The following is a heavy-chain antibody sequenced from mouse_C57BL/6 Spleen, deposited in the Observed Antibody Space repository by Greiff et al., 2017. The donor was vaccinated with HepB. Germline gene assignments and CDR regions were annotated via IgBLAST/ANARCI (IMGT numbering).Heavy chain of an antibody. D-gene: IGHD2-5*01. CDR3: AREEDYSNLFAY. J-gene: IGHJ3*01. CDR2: IDPSDSET. V-gene: IGHV1-52*01. CDR1: GYTFTSYW. Sequence: VQLQQSGAELVRPGSSVKLSCKASGYTFTSYWMHWVKQRPIQGLEWIGNIDPSDSETHYNQKFKDKATLTVDKSSSTAYMQLSSLTSEDSAVYYCAREEDYSNLFAYWGQGTLVTVSA.